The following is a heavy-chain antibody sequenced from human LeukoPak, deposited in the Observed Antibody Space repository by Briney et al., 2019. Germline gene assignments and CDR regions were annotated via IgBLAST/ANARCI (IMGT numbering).Heavy chain of an antibody. CDR3: ATVGYYHILTGYFGDRYFDY. V-gene: IGHV4-59*01. J-gene: IGHJ4*02. CDR2: IYYSGST. CDR1: GGSISSYY. D-gene: IGHD3-9*01. Sequence: SETLSLTCTVSGGSISSYYWSWIRQPPGKGLEWIGYIYYSGSTNYNPSLKSRVTISVDTSKNQVSLKVSSVTAADTAVYYCATVGYYHILTGYFGDRYFDYWGQGTLVTVSS.